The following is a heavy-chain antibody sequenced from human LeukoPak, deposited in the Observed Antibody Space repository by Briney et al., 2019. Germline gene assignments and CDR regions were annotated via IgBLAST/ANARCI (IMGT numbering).Heavy chain of an antibody. CDR1: GFTFSRSW. V-gene: IGHV3-7*01. J-gene: IGHJ4*02. CDR3: TTGDF. Sequence: GGSLRLSCAASGFTFSRSWMNWVRQPPGKGLEWVAMINPEGSQKYHVDSVKGRFTISRDNAKNSLFLQMNSLRVEDTAMYYCTTGDFWGPGTLVTVSS. D-gene: IGHD3-3*01. CDR2: INPEGSQK.